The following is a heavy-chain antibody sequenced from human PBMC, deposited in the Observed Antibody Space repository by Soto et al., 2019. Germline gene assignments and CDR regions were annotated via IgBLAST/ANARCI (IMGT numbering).Heavy chain of an antibody. CDR1: GGIFASHG. V-gene: IGHV1-69*01. Sequence: QVQLIQSEAEVKKPGSSVRVSFTSSGGIFASHGFSWVRQAPGQRLEWVGGFIPIFRTLTYTEKFQARVRSAADESTKTGYLDLSSLTSEDTAVYYCVRDRRIYYSDPHDEFVASDYEVWGQGTMVSVSS. CDR3: VRDRRIYYSDPHDEFVASDYEV. D-gene: IGHD3-22*01. CDR2: FIPIFRTL. J-gene: IGHJ3*01.